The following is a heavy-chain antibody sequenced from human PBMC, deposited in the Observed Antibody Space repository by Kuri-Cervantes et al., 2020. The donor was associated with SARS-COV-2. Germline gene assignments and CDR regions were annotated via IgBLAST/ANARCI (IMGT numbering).Heavy chain of an antibody. Sequence: GSLRLSCTVPGGSISSSSYYWGWIRQPPGRGLEWIGSIYYSGSTYYNPSLKSRVTISVDTSKNQFSLKLSSVTAADTAVYYCARRGAVAGTVPFFDYWGQGTLVTVSS. CDR2: IYYSGST. CDR1: GGSISSSSYY. CDR3: ARRGAVAGTVPFFDY. V-gene: IGHV4-39*01. D-gene: IGHD6-19*01. J-gene: IGHJ4*02.